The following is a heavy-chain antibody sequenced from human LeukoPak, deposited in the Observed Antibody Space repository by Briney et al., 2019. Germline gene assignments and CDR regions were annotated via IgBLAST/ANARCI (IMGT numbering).Heavy chain of an antibody. V-gene: IGHV4-4*07. CDR1: GGSISSYY. CDR3: ARDLTPHYYGSGSYFTFDY. D-gene: IGHD3-10*01. CDR2: IYTSGST. J-gene: IGHJ4*02. Sequence: PSETLSLTCTVSGGSISSYYWSWIRQPAGKGLEWIGRIYTSGSTNYNPSLKSRVTMSVDTSKNQFSLKLSSVTAADTAVYYCARDLTPHYYGSGSYFTFDYWGQGTLVTVSS.